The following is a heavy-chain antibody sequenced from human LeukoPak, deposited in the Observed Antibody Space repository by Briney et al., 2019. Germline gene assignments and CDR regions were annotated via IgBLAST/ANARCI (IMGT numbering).Heavy chain of an antibody. V-gene: IGHV3-9*01. CDR3: AKGAYYDSPYYFDY. CDR2: ISWNSGSI. J-gene: IGHJ4*02. CDR1: GFTFDDYA. Sequence: PGGSLRLSCAASGFTFDDYAMHWVRQAPGKGLEWVSGISWNSGSIGYADSVKGRFTISRDNAKNSLYLQMNSLRAEDTALYYCAKGAYYDSPYYFDYWGQGTLVTVSS. D-gene: IGHD3-22*01.